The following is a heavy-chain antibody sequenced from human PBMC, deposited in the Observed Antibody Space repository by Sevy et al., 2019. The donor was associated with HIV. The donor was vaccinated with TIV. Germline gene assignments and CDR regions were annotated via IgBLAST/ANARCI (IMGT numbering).Heavy chain of an antibody. CDR3: AKDFTGYNGMDV. D-gene: IGHD3-9*01. CDR2: ISYHGRDK. Sequence: GGSLRLSCVVSGISFTTSGMHWVRQAPGKGLEWVAVISYHGRDKFYAESVKGLSTISRDNSKNMLYLQMNSLRAEDTAVYYCAKDFTGYNGMDVWGQGTMVTVSS. CDR1: GISFTTSG. V-gene: IGHV3-30*18. J-gene: IGHJ6*02.